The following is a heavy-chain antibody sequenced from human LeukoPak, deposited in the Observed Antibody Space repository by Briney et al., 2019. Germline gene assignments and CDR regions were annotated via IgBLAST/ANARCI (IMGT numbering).Heavy chain of an antibody. CDR3: ARDSPFEWDVFGDSFDI. CDR2: MHHSGSA. CDR1: GYSSSSSYY. Sequence: SETLSLTCTVSGYSSSSSYYWGWIRQPPGKGLEWIGFMHHSGSANSNPSLRSRVTISMDTSKNQFSLKMASVTAADTAVYYCARDSPFEWDVFGDSFDIWGQGTVVTVSS. V-gene: IGHV4-38-2*02. D-gene: IGHD1-26*01. J-gene: IGHJ3*02.